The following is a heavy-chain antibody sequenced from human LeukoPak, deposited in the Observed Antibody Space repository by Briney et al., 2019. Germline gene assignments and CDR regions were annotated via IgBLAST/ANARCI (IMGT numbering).Heavy chain of an antibody. CDR3: ARGSLGHDAFDI. CDR1: GGSISSYY. J-gene: IGHJ3*02. CDR2: IYYSGST. V-gene: IGHV4-59*01. Sequence: SETLSLTCTVSGGSISSYYWSWIRQPPGKGLEWIGYIYYSGSTNYNPSLKSRVTISVDTSKNQFSLELSSVTAADTAVYYCARGSLGHDAFDIWGQGTMVTVSS.